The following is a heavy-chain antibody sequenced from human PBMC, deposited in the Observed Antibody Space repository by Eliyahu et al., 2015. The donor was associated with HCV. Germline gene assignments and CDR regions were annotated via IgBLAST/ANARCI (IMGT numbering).Heavy chain of an antibody. CDR3: ARDRSSVYCGGDCYSVNDAFDI. J-gene: IGHJ3*02. D-gene: IGHD2-21*02. CDR2: IWYDGSNK. V-gene: IGHV3-33*01. CDR1: GFXFSSXG. Sequence: QVQLVESGGGVVQPGRSLRLSCAASGFXFSSXGMHWVRQAPGKGLEWVAVIWYDGSNKYYADSVKGRFTISRDNSKNTLYLQMNSLRAEDTAVYYCARDRSSVYCGGDCYSVNDAFDIWGQGTMVTVSS.